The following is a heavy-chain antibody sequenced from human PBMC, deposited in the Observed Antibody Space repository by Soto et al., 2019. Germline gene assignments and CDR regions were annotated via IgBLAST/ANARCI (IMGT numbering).Heavy chain of an antibody. CDR2: ITKNSGSR. V-gene: IGHV3-9*01. Sequence: SLRLSCAASGIIFDDYAMHWVRQAPGKGLEWVSGITKNSGSRDYADSVKGRFTISRDNAKNSLYLQMNSLRAEDTALYYCAKPLGITGSAHAFDIWGQGTMVTVSS. J-gene: IGHJ3*02. D-gene: IGHD1-20*01. CDR3: AKPLGITGSAHAFDI. CDR1: GIIFDDYA.